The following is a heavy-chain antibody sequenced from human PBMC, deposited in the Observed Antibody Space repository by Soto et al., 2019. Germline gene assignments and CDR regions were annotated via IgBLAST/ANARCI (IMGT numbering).Heavy chain of an antibody. V-gene: IGHV1-18*01. D-gene: IGHD3-3*01. CDR2: ISAYNGNT. CDR3: ARDTTYYDFWSGHTNWFDP. Sequence: GASVKVSCKASGYTFTSYGISWVRQAPGQGLEWMGWISAYNGNTNYAQKLQGRVTMTTDTSTSTAYMELRSLRSDDTAVYYCARDTTYYDFWSGHTNWFDPWGQGTLVTVSS. J-gene: IGHJ5*02. CDR1: GYTFTSYG.